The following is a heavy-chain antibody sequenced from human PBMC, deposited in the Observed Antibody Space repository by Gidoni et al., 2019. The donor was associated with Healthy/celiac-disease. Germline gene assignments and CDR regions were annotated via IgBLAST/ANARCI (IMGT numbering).Heavy chain of an antibody. CDR3: ARFTHGMEDIVVVVGPNWFDP. CDR1: GFTFSSYW. D-gene: IGHD2-15*01. CDR2: IKQDGSEK. V-gene: IGHV3-7*01. J-gene: IGHJ5*02. Sequence: EVQLVESGGGLVQPGGSLRLSCAASGFTFSSYWMSWVRQAPGKGLEWVANIKQDGSEKYYVDSVKGRFTISRDNAKNSLYLQMNSLRAEDTAVYYCARFTHGMEDIVVVVGPNWFDPWGQGTLVTVSS.